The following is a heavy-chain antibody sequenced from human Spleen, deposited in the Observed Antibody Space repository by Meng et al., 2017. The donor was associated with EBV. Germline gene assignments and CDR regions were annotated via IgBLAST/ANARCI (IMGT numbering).Heavy chain of an antibody. J-gene: IGHJ4*02. Sequence: QVHLRESGPGLVRPSGTRSLTCAVSRGFITSGDWWSWVRQSPGKGLEWIGEIHHSGGTSYNPSLKSRVTISLDMSKDQFSLRLSSVTAADTAVYYCARAGYHRPASEYWGQGTLVTVSS. V-gene: IGHV4-4*02. D-gene: IGHD2-15*01. CDR3: ARAGYHRPASEY. CDR2: IHHSGGT. CDR1: RGFITSGDW.